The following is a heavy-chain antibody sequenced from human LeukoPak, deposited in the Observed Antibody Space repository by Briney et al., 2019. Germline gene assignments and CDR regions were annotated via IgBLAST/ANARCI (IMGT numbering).Heavy chain of an antibody. CDR2: INWNGGRT. CDR3: AREGYCSSTSCSLDY. V-gene: IGHV3-20*04. D-gene: IGHD2-2*01. J-gene: IGHJ4*02. Sequence: GGSVRLFCASSGFTVDDYCMSWVRQASGKGLELVSGINWNGGRTGYADSVKGRFTISRDNAKNSLYLQMNSLRAEDTALYYCAREGYCSSTSCSLDYWVQGTLVTVSS. CDR1: GFTVDDYC.